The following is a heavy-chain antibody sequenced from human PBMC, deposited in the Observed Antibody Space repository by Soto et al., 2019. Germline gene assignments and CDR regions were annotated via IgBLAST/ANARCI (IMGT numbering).Heavy chain of an antibody. CDR3: SRGDY. V-gene: IGHV4-31*03. CDR1: GESIDTAGYY. CDR2: IYHRGAT. J-gene: IGHJ4*02. Sequence: QVQLQESGPRLVRPSQTLSLTCTVSGESIDTAGYYWTWIRQRPGRGLEWLGFIYHRGATYYSSSMKRRLSISIDRSQNQFSLKVTSVTAAATAVYFCSRGDYWGQGMLVTVSS.